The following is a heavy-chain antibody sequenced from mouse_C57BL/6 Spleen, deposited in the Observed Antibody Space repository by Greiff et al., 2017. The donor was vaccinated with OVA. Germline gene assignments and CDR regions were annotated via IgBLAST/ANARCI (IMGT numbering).Heavy chain of an antibody. Sequence: EVHLVESGGGLVQPGGSLSLSCAASGFTFTDYYMSWVRQPPGKALEWLGFIRNKANGYTTEYSASVKGRFTISRDNSQSILYLQMNALRAEDSATYYCARSYYGNYNYAMDYWGQGTSVTVSS. J-gene: IGHJ4*01. V-gene: IGHV7-3*01. CDR1: GFTFTDYY. D-gene: IGHD2-10*01. CDR3: ARSYYGNYNYAMDY. CDR2: IRNKANGYTT.